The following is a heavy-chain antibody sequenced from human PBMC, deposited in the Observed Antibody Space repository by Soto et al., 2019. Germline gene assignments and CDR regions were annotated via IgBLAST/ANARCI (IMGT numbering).Heavy chain of an antibody. V-gene: IGHV3-74*01. CDR2: ISQDGAIA. Sequence: VQLVESGGGLVQPGASLRLSCAASGFAFGSYWMHWVRQAPGKGLVWVSRISQDGAIATQADSVKGRFTISRDNAKNTLFLQMNSLIADDTAVYYCLRDQRHWNEFADQWGQGTLVTVSS. D-gene: IGHD1-1*01. CDR3: LRDQRHWNEFADQ. CDR1: GFAFGSYW. J-gene: IGHJ4*02.